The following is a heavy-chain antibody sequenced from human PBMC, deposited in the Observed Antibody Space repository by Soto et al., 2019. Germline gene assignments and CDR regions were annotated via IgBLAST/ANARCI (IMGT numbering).Heavy chain of an antibody. Sequence: TLSLTCTVSGGSISSSSYYWGWIRQPPGRGLEWIGSIYYSGSTYYNPSLKSRVTISVDTSKNQFSLKLSSVTAADTAVYYCARHGYNWNNYYYYYMDVWGKGTTVTVSS. CDR1: GGSISSSSYY. J-gene: IGHJ6*03. D-gene: IGHD1-20*01. V-gene: IGHV4-39*01. CDR2: IYYSGST. CDR3: ARHGYNWNNYYYYYMDV.